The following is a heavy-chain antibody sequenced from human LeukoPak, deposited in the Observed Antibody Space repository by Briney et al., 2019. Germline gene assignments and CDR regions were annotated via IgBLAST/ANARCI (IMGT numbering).Heavy chain of an antibody. Sequence: PSETLSLTCTVSGGSISSGDYYWSWIRQPPGKGLEWIVYIYYSGSTYYNPSLKSRVTISVDTSKNQFSLKLSSVTAADTAVYYCARGRDLLDHYDFWSGYYPYFDYWGQGTLVTVSS. CDR3: ARGRDLLDHYDFWSGYYPYFDY. J-gene: IGHJ4*02. D-gene: IGHD3-3*01. CDR2: IYYSGST. CDR1: GGSISSGDYY. V-gene: IGHV4-30-4*08.